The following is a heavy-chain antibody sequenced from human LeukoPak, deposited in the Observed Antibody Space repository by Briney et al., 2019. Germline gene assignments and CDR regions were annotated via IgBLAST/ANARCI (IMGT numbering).Heavy chain of an antibody. CDR3: ARELLWFGSAGDDY. Sequence: ASVKVSCKASGYTFTSYAMNWVRQAPGQGLEWMGWINTNTGNPTYAQGFTGRFVFSLDTSVSTAYLQISSLKAEDTAVYYCARELLWFGSAGDDYWGQGTLVTVSS. D-gene: IGHD3-10*01. V-gene: IGHV7-4-1*02. J-gene: IGHJ4*02. CDR1: GYTFTSYA. CDR2: INTNTGNP.